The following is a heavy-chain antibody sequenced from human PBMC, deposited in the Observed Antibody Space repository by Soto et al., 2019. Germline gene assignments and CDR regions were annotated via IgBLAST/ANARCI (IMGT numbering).Heavy chain of an antibody. Sequence: QVQLVQSGAEVKKPGASVKVSCKASGYTFTGYYMHWVRQAPGQGLEWMGWINPNSGGTNYAQKFQGWVTMTRDTSISTAYMELSRLRSDDTAVYHCARGYGSGYDSFYYYYYGMDVWGQGTTVTVSS. V-gene: IGHV1-2*04. CDR2: INPNSGGT. CDR3: ARGYGSGYDSFYYYYYGMDV. J-gene: IGHJ6*02. D-gene: IGHD5-12*01. CDR1: GYTFTGYY.